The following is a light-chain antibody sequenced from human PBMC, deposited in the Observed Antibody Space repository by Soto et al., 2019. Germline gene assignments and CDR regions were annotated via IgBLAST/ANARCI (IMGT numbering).Light chain of an antibody. CDR1: QSVSSNY. CDR3: QQYGTSLWP. Sequence: EMGLTQSPGTLSLSPGERATLSCRASQSVSSNYLAWYQQKPGQAPRLLIYGASSRATGIPDRISGSGSGTDFTLTISRLEPEDFAVYYCQQYGTSLWPFGQGTKVDIK. CDR2: GAS. V-gene: IGKV3-20*01. J-gene: IGKJ1*01.